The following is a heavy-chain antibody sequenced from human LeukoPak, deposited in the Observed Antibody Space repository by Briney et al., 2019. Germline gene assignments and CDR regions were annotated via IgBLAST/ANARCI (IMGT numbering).Heavy chain of an antibody. CDR1: GGSFSPYY. D-gene: IGHD2-21*02. CDR3: ARGGFYCGGDCYVDY. Sequence: SETLSLTCAVYGGSFSPYYWSWIRQPPGKGLEWIGGINHSGSTNYNPSLKSRVTISVDTSKNQFSLKLSSVTAADTAVYYCARGGFYCGGDCYVDYWGQGTLVTVSS. CDR2: INHSGST. V-gene: IGHV4-34*01. J-gene: IGHJ4*02.